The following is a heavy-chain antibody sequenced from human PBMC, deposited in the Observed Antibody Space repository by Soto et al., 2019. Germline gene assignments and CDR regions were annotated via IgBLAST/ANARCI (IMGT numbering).Heavy chain of an antibody. D-gene: IGHD6-19*01. CDR3: AGGPREQWLSSPGGAEYFQH. CDR2: FDPEDGET. CDR1: GYTLTELS. V-gene: IGHV1-24*01. Sequence: ASVKVSCKVSGYTLTELSMHWVRQAPGKGLEWMGGFDPEDGETIYAQKFQGRVTMTEDTSTDTAYMELSSLRSEDTAVYYCAGGPREQWLSSPGGAEYFQHWGQGTLVTVSS. J-gene: IGHJ1*01.